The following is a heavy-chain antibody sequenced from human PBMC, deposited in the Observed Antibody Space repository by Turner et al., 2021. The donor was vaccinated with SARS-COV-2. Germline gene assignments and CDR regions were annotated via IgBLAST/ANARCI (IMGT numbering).Heavy chain of an antibody. Sequence: EVQLVESGGGLVKPGGSLRLSCAASGFTFSSYSMNWVRQASGKGLEWVSSISSSSIYIYYADSVKGRFTISRDNAKNSLYLQMNSLRAEDTAVYYCARGDDFWSGYYFYGMDVWGQGTTVTVSS. D-gene: IGHD3-3*01. CDR2: ISSSSIYI. V-gene: IGHV3-21*01. CDR3: ARGDDFWSGYYFYGMDV. CDR1: GFTFSSYS. J-gene: IGHJ6*02.